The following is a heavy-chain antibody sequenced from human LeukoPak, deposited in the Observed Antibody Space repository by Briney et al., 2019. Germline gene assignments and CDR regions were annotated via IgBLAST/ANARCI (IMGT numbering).Heavy chain of an antibody. CDR3: TTSSWGNPVS. CDR1: GLTFIDAY. J-gene: IGHJ5*02. CDR2: IKSTPDGGTT. D-gene: IGHD3-16*01. Sequence: GGSLRLSCAVSGLTFIDAYMTWVRQAPGRALEWVGLIKSTPDGGTTHYAAPVRGRFTVSRDDSKNTLFLQMNSLKTEDAAVYYCTTSSWGNPVSWGQGTLVTVSS. V-gene: IGHV3-15*01.